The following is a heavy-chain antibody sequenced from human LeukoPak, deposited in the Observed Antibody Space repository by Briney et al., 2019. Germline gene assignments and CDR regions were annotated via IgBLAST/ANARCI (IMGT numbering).Heavy chain of an antibody. CDR1: GGSISSSSYY. V-gene: IGHV4-39*01. CDR2: IYYSGST. D-gene: IGHD3-10*01. Sequence: SETLSLTCTVSGGSISSSSYYWGWIRQPPGKGLEWIGSIYYSGSTYYNPSLRSRVTISVDTSKNQFPLKLSSVAAADTAVYYCARHPRGGSGSFDYWGQGTLVTVSS. CDR3: ARHPRGGSGSFDY. J-gene: IGHJ4*02.